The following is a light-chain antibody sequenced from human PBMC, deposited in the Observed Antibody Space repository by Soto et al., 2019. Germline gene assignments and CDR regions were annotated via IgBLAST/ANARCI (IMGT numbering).Light chain of an antibody. J-gene: IGKJ5*01. V-gene: IGKV3-15*01. CDR3: QQYNDWPRT. CDR2: GSS. CDR1: QLFSSN. Sequence: EIVMTQSPATLSVSPGESVTLSCRASQLFSSNLAWYQRRPGQAPRLLIYGSSTRATGVPPRFSGSASGTEFTLTISSLQSEDFRVYYCQQYNDWPRTFGQGTRLEI.